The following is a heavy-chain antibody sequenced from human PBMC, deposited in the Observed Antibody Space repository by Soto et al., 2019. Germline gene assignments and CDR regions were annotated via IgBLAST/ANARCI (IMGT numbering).Heavy chain of an antibody. CDR1: GGSLTSYP. CDR3: ARGWGLVS. D-gene: IGHD3-16*01. V-gene: IGHV1-69*01. CDR2: VIPIHGTT. Sequence: QMEQSGAEVRKPGSSVKVSCKPSGGSLTSYPMAWVRQAPGQGFEWMGGVIPIHGTTEYAQKFQGRVTITATESTNTTTLDPTVLTSEDTAVYYCARGWGLVSWGQGTLVTVSS. J-gene: IGHJ4*02.